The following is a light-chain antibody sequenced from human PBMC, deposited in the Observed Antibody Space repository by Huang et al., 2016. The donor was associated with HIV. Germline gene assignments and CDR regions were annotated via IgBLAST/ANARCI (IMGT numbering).Light chain of an antibody. J-gene: IGKJ5*01. CDR3: QQYGDSPIT. CDR1: QSVRSNY. V-gene: IGKV3-20*01. CDR2: GAS. Sequence: ETVLTQSPGTLSLSPGERATLSCRASQSVRSNYLAWYQQKPGQSPRLLFYGASRRAAGIPDRFSGGGSGTDFTLTISRLEAEYFAMYYCQQYGDSPITFGQGTRLEIK.